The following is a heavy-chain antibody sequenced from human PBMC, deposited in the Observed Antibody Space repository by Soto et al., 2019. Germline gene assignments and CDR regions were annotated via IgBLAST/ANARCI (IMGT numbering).Heavy chain of an antibody. CDR3: ARVPPIWSPELYYYYYGMDV. J-gene: IGHJ6*02. V-gene: IGHV1-69*12. CDR2: IIPIFGTA. CDR1: GGTFSSYA. D-gene: IGHD3-3*01. Sequence: QVQLEQSGAEVKKAGSSVKVSCKASGGTFSSYAISWVREAPGKGLEWMGVIIPIFGTANYAQKFQGRVTITADESTSTAYMELSSLRSEDTAVYYCARVPPIWSPELYYYYYGMDVWGQGTTVTVSS.